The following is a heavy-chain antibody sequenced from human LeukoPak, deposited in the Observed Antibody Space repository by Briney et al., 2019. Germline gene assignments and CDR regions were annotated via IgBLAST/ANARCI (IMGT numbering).Heavy chain of an antibody. CDR3: ARLEGDSSSSSWFDP. V-gene: IGHV5-51*01. J-gene: IGHJ5*02. Sequence: TGESLQISCKGSGYSFTSYWIGWVRQMPGKGLEWMGIIYPGDSDTRYSPSFQGQVTISADKSISTAYLQWSSLKASDTAMYYCARLEGDSSSSSWFDPWGQGTLVTVSS. D-gene: IGHD6-6*01. CDR1: GYSFTSYW. CDR2: IYPGDSDT.